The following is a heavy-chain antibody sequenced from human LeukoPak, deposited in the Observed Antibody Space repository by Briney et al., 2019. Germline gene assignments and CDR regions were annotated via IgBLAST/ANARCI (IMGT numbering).Heavy chain of an antibody. CDR1: GFTFSNYA. CDR2: ISGGGGST. CDR3: AKSYYYGSGSYSRNNWFDP. V-gene: IGHV3-23*01. Sequence: PGGSLRLSCAASGFTFSNYAMSWVRQAPGKGLEWVSTISGGGGSTYYADSVKGRFTISRDNSKNTLYLQMDSLRAEDTAVYHCAKSYYYGSGSYSRNNWFDPWGQGTLVTVSS. D-gene: IGHD3-10*01. J-gene: IGHJ5*02.